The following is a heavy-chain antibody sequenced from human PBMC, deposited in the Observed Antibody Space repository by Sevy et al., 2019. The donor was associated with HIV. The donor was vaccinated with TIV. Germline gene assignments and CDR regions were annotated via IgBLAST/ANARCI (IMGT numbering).Heavy chain of an antibody. Sequence: GESLKISCAASGFIFSTYGIHWVRQAPGKGLEWVAVISYDGSEKYYADSVRGRFTISRDNSKNTLYRQMNSWRFEDTAIYYCAKMQGGSYNYYGMDVWGQGTTVTVSS. CDR2: ISYDGSEK. J-gene: IGHJ6*02. CDR3: AKMQGGSYNYYGMDV. D-gene: IGHD1-26*01. CDR1: GFIFSTYG. V-gene: IGHV3-30*18.